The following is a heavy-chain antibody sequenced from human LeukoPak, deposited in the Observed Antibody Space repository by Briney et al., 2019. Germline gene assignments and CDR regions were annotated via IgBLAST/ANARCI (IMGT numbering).Heavy chain of an antibody. D-gene: IGHD3-22*01. CDR3: ARGRTYYYDTSGYYPSIYYGMDV. J-gene: IGHJ6*02. V-gene: IGHV4-34*01. Sequence: SETLSLTCAVCGGSFSGYYWYWIRQPPGKGLEWIGEINHGESTNYNPSLKSRATLSVDTSKNQFSLKLTSVTAADTAVYYCARGRTYYYDTSGYYPSIYYGMDVWGQGTTVIVSS. CDR2: INHGEST. CDR1: GGSFSGYY.